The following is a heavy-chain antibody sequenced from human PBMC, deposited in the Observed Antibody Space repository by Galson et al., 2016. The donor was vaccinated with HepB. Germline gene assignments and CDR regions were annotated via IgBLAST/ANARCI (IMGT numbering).Heavy chain of an antibody. V-gene: IGHV3-33*08. CDR2: IWYDGGNK. J-gene: IGHJ6*04. D-gene: IGHD2-2*01. Sequence: SLRLSCAASGFTFRTYGMHWVRLAPGKGLEWVAVIWYDGGNKFYADSVKGRFTISRDNSKNTLFLQMNSLRAEDTAVYYCARDDCSSTSCHFGVKQYYYGIDVWGKGTTVTVSS. CDR3: ARDDCSSTSCHFGVKQYYYGIDV. CDR1: GFTFRTYG.